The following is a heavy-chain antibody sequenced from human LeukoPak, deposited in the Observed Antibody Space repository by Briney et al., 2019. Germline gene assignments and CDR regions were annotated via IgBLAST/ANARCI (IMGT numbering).Heavy chain of an antibody. CDR1: GGSISSHY. CDR2: IDHSGST. V-gene: IGHV4-59*11. CDR3: ARDPSGYDYYFDS. J-gene: IGHJ4*02. Sequence: SETLSLTCTVSGGSISSHYWSWIRQPPGNGLEWIGYIDHSGSTNYNPSLTSRVTISVDTSKNQFSLKVTYVTAADTAVYYCARDPSGYDYYFDSWGQGSLVTVSS. D-gene: IGHD5-12*01.